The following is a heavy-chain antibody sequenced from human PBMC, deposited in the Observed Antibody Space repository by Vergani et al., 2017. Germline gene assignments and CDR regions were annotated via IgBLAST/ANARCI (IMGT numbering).Heavy chain of an antibody. D-gene: IGHD1-1*01. CDR1: SHTFQTYG. CDR2: IRPYTGHT. V-gene: IGHV1-18*01. CDR3: ARVAPSNSEVTPTAFDV. Sequence: QVQLVQSGAALKKPGASVSVSCTGSSHTFQTYGISWVRQAPGKGLEWMAWIRPYTGHTIYAQKFQDRVTMTADTSTNTAYMELRSLRSDDTAVYFCARVAPSNSEVTPTAFDVWGQGTMVTVSS. J-gene: IGHJ3*01.